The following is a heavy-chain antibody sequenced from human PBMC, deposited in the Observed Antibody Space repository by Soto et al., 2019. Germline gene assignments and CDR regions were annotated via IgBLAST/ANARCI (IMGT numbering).Heavy chain of an antibody. CDR3: AASIFYYGMDV. V-gene: IGHV5-51*01. CDR2: IYPGDSDT. Sequence: ISCKGSGYTFTNYWIGWVRQMPGKGLEWMGIIYPGDSDTKYNPSFQGQVTISADKSITTTYLQWSSLKASDTAIYYCAASIFYYGMDVWGQGTTVTAP. J-gene: IGHJ6*02. CDR1: GYTFTNYW.